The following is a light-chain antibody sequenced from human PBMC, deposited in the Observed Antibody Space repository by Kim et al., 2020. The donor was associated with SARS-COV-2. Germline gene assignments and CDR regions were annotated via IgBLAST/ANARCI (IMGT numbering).Light chain of an antibody. J-gene: IGLJ1*01. CDR2: MDN. V-gene: IGLV1-44*01. Sequence: QSVVTQPHSASGTPGRTITISCSGSSSNIGSNVVTWYQHLPGTAPQLLIYMDNLRPSGVPDRFSASKSGTSASLDIIGLQSEDEGDYYCASWDDSLNGYVFGSGTKVTVL. CDR1: SSNIGSNV. CDR3: ASWDDSLNGYV.